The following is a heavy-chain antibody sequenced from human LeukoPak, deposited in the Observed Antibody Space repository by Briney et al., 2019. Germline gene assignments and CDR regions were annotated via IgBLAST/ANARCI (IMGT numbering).Heavy chain of an antibody. CDR1: GFTFSSYG. J-gene: IGHJ4*02. D-gene: IGHD6-13*01. CDR2: IWYDGSNK. V-gene: IGHV3-33*01. CDR3: ARDTYSSSWYPDY. Sequence: GGSLRLSCAASGFTFSSYGMHWVRQAPGKGLEWVAVIWYDGSNKYYADSVKGRFTISRDNSKNTLHLQMNSLRAEDTAVYYCARDTYSSSWYPDYWGQGTLVTVSS.